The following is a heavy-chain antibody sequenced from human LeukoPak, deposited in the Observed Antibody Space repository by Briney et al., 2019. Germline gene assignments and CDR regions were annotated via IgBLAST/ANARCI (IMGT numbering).Heavy chain of an antibody. CDR1: GFTVSSRY. CDR3: ARVLENLNTENWFDP. V-gene: IGHV3-53*01. J-gene: IGHJ5*02. CDR2: IHGDGST. Sequence: PGGSLRLSCAASGFTVSSRYMSWVRQAPGKGLEWVSVIHGDGSTYYADSVKGRFTISRDNSKNTLYLQMNSLRAEDTAVYYCARVLENLNTENWFDPWGQGTLVTVSS. D-gene: IGHD3-3*01.